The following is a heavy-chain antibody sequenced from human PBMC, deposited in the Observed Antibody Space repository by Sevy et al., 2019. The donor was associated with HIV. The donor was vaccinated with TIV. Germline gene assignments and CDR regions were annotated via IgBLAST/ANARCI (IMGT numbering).Heavy chain of an antibody. CDR1: GFTFTYAW. V-gene: IGHV3-7*03. Sequence: GGSLRLSCAASGFTFTYAWMSWVRQAPGKGLEWVANIKRDGSEKYYVASVKGRFTISRDNAKNSLYMQMNSLRAEDTAVYYCARDCNSASCLWGLDVWGQGTTVTVSS. J-gene: IGHJ6*02. CDR2: IKRDGSEK. CDR3: ARDCNSASCLWGLDV. D-gene: IGHD2-2*01.